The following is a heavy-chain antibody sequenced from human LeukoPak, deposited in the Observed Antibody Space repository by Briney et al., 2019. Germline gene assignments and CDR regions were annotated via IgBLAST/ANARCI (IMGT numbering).Heavy chain of an antibody. CDR2: ITGNGANT. V-gene: IGHV3-23*01. J-gene: IGHJ5*02. Sequence: GGSLRLSCAASGFTFSSYTMSWVRQAPGKGLEWVSAITGNGANTFYADSVKGRFTISRDNSKNTMYLQMNSLRAEDTALYYCARDRSGSYPNWFDPWGQGTLVTVSS. CDR1: GFTFSSYT. D-gene: IGHD3-10*01. CDR3: ARDRSGSYPNWFDP.